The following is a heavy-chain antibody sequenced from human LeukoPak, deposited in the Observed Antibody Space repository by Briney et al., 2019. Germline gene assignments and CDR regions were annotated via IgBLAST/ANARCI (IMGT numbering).Heavy chain of an antibody. V-gene: IGHV3-7*01. J-gene: IGHJ4*02. Sequence: PGGSLRLSCAASGFTFSTFWMSWVRQAPGKGLEWVAKIKQDGSEKYYVDSVKGRFTISRDSAKNSLYLQMNSLRVEDTAVYYCAREISVVTALDAVEYYFDYWDQGTLVTVSS. CDR3: AREISVVTALDAVEYYFDY. D-gene: IGHD2-21*02. CDR1: GFTFSTFW. CDR2: IKQDGSEK.